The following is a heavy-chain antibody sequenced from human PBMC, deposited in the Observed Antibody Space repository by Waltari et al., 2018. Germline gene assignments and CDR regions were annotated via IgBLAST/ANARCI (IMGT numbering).Heavy chain of an antibody. CDR2: IIPIFGTA. D-gene: IGHD6-13*01. J-gene: IGHJ5*02. Sequence: QVQLVQSGAEVKKPGSSVKVSCKASGGTFSSYAISWVRQAPGQGLEWMGGIIPIFGTANYAQKFQGRVTITTDESTSTAYMELSSLRSEDTAVYYCARRGLAGARGQQLVSGWFDPWGQGTLVTVSS. CDR1: GGTFSSYA. V-gene: IGHV1-69*05. CDR3: ARRGLAGARGQQLVSGWFDP.